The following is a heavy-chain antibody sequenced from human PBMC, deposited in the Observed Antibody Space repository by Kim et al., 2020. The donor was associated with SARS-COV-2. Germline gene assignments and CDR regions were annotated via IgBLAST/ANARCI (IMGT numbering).Heavy chain of an antibody. CDR1: GFTFSSYA. Sequence: GGSLRLSCAASGFTFSSYAMHWVRQAPGKGLEWVAVIWYDGSNKYYADSVKGRFTISRDNSKNTLYLQMNSLRAEDTAVYYCAKGGYSGYADSYYYYYYGMDVWGQGTTVTVSS. V-gene: IGHV3-33*06. CDR2: IWYDGSNK. D-gene: IGHD5-12*01. CDR3: AKGGYSGYADSYYYYYYGMDV. J-gene: IGHJ6*02.